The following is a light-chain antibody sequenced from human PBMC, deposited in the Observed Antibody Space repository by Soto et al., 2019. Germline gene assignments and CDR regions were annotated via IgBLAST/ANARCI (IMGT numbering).Light chain of an antibody. J-gene: IGKJ1*01. CDR3: HQYCSWT. CDR2: GTS. V-gene: IGKV3-20*01. CDR1: QTISSNN. Sequence: EIVLTQSPGTLSVSPGERATLSCRASQTISSNNLAWYQQKPGQAPSLLIYGTSSMATGIPDRFSGSGSGTAFTLTISILEPEDSSIYYCHQYCSWTFGHGTKVEIK.